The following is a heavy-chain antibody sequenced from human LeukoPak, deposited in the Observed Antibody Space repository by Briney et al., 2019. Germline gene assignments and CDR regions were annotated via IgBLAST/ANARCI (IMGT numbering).Heavy chain of an antibody. V-gene: IGHV1-46*03. Sequence: ASVKVSCKASGYTFTSYYMHWVRQAPGQGLEWMGIINPSGGSTSYAQKFQGRVTMTRDTSTSTVCMELSGPRSEDTAIYYCASGGRGNCDYWGQGTLVTVSS. CDR1: GYTFTSYY. CDR3: ASGGRGNCDY. J-gene: IGHJ4*02. D-gene: IGHD1-26*01. CDR2: INPSGGST.